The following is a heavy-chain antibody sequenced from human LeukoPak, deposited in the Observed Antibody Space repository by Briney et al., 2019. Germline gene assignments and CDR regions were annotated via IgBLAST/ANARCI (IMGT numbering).Heavy chain of an antibody. Sequence: SETLSLTCAVYGGAFSGYYWSGLRQPRAKGREWVWEINHSGATNYNPSLKSRVTIAVDTSKNQFSLRLSSVTAADTAMYYCARGIYGVYYFDYWGQGALVTVSS. CDR2: INHSGAT. V-gene: IGHV4-34*01. CDR1: GGAFSGYY. CDR3: ARGIYGVYYFDY. J-gene: IGHJ4*02. D-gene: IGHD4-17*01.